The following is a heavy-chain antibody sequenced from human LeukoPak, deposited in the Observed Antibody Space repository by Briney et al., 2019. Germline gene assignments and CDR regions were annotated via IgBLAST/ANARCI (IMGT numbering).Heavy chain of an antibody. CDR2: ISSSSSYI. CDR1: GFTFSSYS. J-gene: IGHJ6*03. V-gene: IGHV3-21*04. Sequence: GGSLRLSCAASGFTFSSYSMNWVRQAPGKGLEWVSSISSSSSYIYYADSVKGRFTIYRDNSQSTLYLHMNSLRAEDTAVYYCAKDPLFARTGYSYYYMDVWGKGTTVTVSS. D-gene: IGHD3-16*01. CDR3: AKDPLFARTGYSYYYMDV.